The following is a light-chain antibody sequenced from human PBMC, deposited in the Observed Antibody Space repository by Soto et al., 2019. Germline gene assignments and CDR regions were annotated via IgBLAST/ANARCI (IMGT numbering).Light chain of an antibody. CDR2: EVT. CDR3: SSYGGNNNLV. V-gene: IGLV2-8*01. J-gene: IGLJ2*01. Sequence: QSALTQPPSASGSPGQSVSISCTGTSSDVGGYNHVSWYQQHPDKAPKLIIYEVTKRPSGVPDRFSGSKSGNTASLTVSGLQAEDEADYYCSSYGGNNNLVFGGGTKLTVL. CDR1: SSDVGGYNH.